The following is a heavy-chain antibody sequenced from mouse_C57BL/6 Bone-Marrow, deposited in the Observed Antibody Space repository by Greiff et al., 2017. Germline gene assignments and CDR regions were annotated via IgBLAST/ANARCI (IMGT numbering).Heavy chain of an antibody. CDR1: GYTFTDYY. D-gene: IGHD1-1*02. CDR3: ARRWVLPRYFDV. V-gene: IGHV1-26*01. J-gene: IGHJ1*03. Sequence: VQLQQSGPELVKPGASVKISCKASGYTFTDYYMNWVKQSHGKSLEWIGDINPNNGGTSYNQKFKGKATLTVDKSSSTAYMELRSLTSEDSAVYYWARRWVLPRYFDVWGTGTTVTVSS. CDR2: INPNNGGT.